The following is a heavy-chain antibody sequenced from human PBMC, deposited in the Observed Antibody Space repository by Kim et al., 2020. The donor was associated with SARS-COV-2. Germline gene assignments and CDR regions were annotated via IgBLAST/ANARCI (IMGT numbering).Heavy chain of an antibody. J-gene: IGHJ6*02. CDR1: GFTFDDYA. CDR2: ISGDGGST. CDR3: AKDMKSLTRSYYYYGMDV. Sequence: GGSLRLSCAASGFTFDDYAMHWVRQAPGKGLEWVSLISGDGGSTYYADSVKGRFTISRDNSKNSLYLQMNSLRTEDTALYYCAKDMKSLTRSYYYYGMDVWGQGTTVTVSS. D-gene: IGHD3-3*01. V-gene: IGHV3-43*02.